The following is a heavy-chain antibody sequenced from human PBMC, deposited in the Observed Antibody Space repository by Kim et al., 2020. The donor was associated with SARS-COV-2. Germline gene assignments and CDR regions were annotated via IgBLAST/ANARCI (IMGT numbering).Heavy chain of an antibody. Sequence: SETLSLTCAVSGGSISSSNWWRWVRQPPGKGLEWIGEIYHSGSTNYNPSLKSRVTISVDKSKNQFSLKLSSVTAADTAVYYCARDVVYYYGSGSPGRGWFDPWGQGTLVTVSS. CDR1: GGSISSSNW. J-gene: IGHJ5*02. D-gene: IGHD3-10*01. CDR2: IYHSGST. V-gene: IGHV4-4*02. CDR3: ARDVVYYYGSGSPGRGWFDP.